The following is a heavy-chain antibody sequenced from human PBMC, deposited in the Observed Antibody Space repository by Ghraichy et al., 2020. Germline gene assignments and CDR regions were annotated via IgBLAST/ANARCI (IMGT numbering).Heavy chain of an antibody. V-gene: IGHV3-15*01. CDR2: IKSKTDGGTT. CDR1: GFTFSNAW. D-gene: IGHD3-9*01. Sequence: GGSLRLSCAASGFTFSNAWMSWVRQAPGKGLEWVGRIKSKTDGGTTDYAAPVKGRFTISRDDSKNTLYLQMNSLKTEDTAVYYCTTDTDIWWSLDYWGQGTLVTVSS. J-gene: IGHJ4*02. CDR3: TTDTDIWWSLDY.